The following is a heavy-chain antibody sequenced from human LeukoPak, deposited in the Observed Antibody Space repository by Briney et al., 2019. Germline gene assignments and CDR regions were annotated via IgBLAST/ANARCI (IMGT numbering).Heavy chain of an antibody. CDR2: ISSSGSTI. CDR1: GFTFSSYE. CDR3: ARRAGGYSHPYDY. Sequence: GGSLRLSCAASGFTFSSYEMNWVRQAPGKGLEWVSYISSSGSTIYYADSVKGRFTISRDNAKNSLYLQMNSLRAEDTAVYYCARRAGGYSHPYDYWGQGILVTVSS. J-gene: IGHJ4*02. V-gene: IGHV3-48*03. D-gene: IGHD4-23*01.